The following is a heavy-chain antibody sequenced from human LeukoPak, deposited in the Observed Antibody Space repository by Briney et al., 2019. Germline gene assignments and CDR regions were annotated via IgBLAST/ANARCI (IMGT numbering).Heavy chain of an antibody. Sequence: SGPTLVNPTPTLTLTFTFSGFSLTTSGVGVGWIRQPPGKALEWLALIYWDDDKRYSPSLKSRLTITKDTSRTQVVLTMTNMDPVDTATYYCAHRWVGTSWYWVYFDYWGQGTLVTVSS. V-gene: IGHV2-5*02. D-gene: IGHD6-13*01. CDR2: IYWDDDK. CDR1: GFSLTTSGVG. J-gene: IGHJ4*02. CDR3: AHRWVGTSWYWVYFDY.